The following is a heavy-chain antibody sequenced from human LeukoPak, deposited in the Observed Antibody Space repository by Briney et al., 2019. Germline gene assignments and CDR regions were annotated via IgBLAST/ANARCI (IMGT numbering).Heavy chain of an antibody. J-gene: IGHJ4*02. D-gene: IGHD3-3*01. CDR1: GYXFTSYG. CDR2: ISAYNGNT. V-gene: IGHV1-18*01. Sequence: ASVKVSCKASGYXFTSYGMSWVRQAPGQGLEWMGWISAYNGNTNYAQKLQGRVTMTTDTSTSTAYMELRSLRSDDTAVYYCARGLHYDFWSGYVYWGQGTLVTVSS. CDR3: ARGLHYDFWSGYVY.